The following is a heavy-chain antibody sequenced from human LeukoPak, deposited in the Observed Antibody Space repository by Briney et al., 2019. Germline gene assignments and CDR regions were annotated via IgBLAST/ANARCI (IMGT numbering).Heavy chain of an antibody. CDR3: AREAVAGPPPFDY. D-gene: IGHD6-19*01. Sequence: SGGSLRLSCAASGFTFSDYYMSWIRQAPGKGLEWVSYISSSGSTIYYADSVKGRFTISRDNAKNSLYPQMNSLRAEDTAVYYCAREAVAGPPPFDYWGQGTLVTVSS. J-gene: IGHJ4*02. CDR2: ISSSGSTI. V-gene: IGHV3-11*01. CDR1: GFTFSDYY.